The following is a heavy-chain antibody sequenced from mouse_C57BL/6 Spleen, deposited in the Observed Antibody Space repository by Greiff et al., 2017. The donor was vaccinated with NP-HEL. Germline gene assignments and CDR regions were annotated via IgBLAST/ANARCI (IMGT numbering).Heavy chain of an antibody. J-gene: IGHJ2*01. Sequence: EVQLQQSGPELVKPGASVKISCKASGYTFTDYYMNWVKQSHGKSLEWIGDINPNNGGTSYNQKFKGKATLTVDKSSSTAYMELRSLTSEDSAVYYCARFTLLLRSYFDYWGQGTTLTVSS. V-gene: IGHV1-26*01. CDR3: ARFTLLLRSYFDY. D-gene: IGHD1-1*01. CDR1: GYTFTDYY. CDR2: INPNNGGT.